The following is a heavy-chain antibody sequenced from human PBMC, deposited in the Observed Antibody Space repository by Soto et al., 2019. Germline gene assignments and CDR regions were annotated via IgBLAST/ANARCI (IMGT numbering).Heavy chain of an antibody. Sequence: QVQLQESGPGLVKPSQTLSLTCTVSGGSICSGGYYWSWIRQHPGKGLEWIGYIYYSGSTYYNPSLKSRVTISVDTSKNQFSLKLSSVTAADTAVYYCARSSPSKGQWLVRGYYFDYWGQGTLVTVSS. CDR1: GGSICSGGYY. CDR3: ARSSPSKGQWLVRGYYFDY. D-gene: IGHD6-19*01. CDR2: IYYSGST. J-gene: IGHJ4*02. V-gene: IGHV4-31*03.